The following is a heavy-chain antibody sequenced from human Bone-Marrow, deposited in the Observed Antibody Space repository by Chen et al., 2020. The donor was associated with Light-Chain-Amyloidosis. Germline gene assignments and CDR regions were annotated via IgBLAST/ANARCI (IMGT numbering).Heavy chain of an antibody. Sequence: QVQLQESGPGLVKPSQTLSLSCTVHGGSISSGGYYWSWIRQHPGKGLEWIGFIYHSGSVTYNPSLRSRLTISVDTSRNQFSLKLSSVTAADTAVYYCARGPNVAFDPWGQGTLVTVSS. D-gene: IGHD3-10*02. CDR1: GGSISSGGYY. J-gene: IGHJ5*02. CDR3: ARGPNVAFDP. V-gene: IGHV4-31*03. CDR2: IYHSGSV.